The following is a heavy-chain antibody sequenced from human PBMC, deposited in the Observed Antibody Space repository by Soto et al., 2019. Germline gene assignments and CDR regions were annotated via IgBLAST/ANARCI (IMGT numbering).Heavy chain of an antibody. D-gene: IGHD6-19*01. Sequence: QVQLVESGGGVVQPGRSLRLSCAASGFTFSSYAMHWVRQAPGKGLEWVAVISYDGSNKYYADSVKGRFTISRDNSKTIYLQMNSLRAEDTAVYYCVRDKSPYSSGWHNRHFDYWGQGNLVTVSS. J-gene: IGHJ4*02. CDR2: ISYDGSNK. V-gene: IGHV3-30-3*01. CDR1: GFTFSSYA. CDR3: VRDKSPYSSGWHNRHFDY.